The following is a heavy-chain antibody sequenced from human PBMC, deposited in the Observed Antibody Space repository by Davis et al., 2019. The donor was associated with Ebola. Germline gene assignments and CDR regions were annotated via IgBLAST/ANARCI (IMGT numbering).Heavy chain of an antibody. Sequence: GESLKISCAASGFSFSDYGMHWVRQAPGKGPEWVALIYYDGSNKYYGDSVKGRFTISRDNSKNTLYLQMNSLRAEDTAVYFCARLFPLSAFDHWGQGTLVTVSS. D-gene: IGHD3-16*02. CDR1: GFSFSDYG. V-gene: IGHV3-33*01. CDR3: ARLFPLSAFDH. J-gene: IGHJ4*02. CDR2: IYYDGSNK.